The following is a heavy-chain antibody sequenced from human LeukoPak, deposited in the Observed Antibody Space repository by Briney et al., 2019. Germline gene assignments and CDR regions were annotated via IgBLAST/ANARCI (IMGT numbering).Heavy chain of an antibody. J-gene: IGHJ4*02. Sequence: SETLSLTCTVSGGSISSGGYYWSWIRQHPGKDLEWIGYIYYSGCPYYNPSLRNRVTILLDTSKNQFSLKLSSVTAADTAVYYCARDRKGYPLDYWGQGTLVTVSS. CDR1: GGSISSGGYY. D-gene: IGHD6-13*01. CDR2: IYYSGCP. CDR3: ARDRKGYPLDY. V-gene: IGHV4-31*03.